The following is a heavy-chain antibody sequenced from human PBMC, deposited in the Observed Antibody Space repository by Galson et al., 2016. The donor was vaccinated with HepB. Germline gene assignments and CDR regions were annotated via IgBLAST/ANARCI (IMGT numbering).Heavy chain of an antibody. D-gene: IGHD1-1*01. CDR3: ARDLGGAYGTGRSFDY. Sequence: CAISGDSVSSNSAAWNWIRQSPSRGLEWLGRTYYRSKWYNDYAVAVKSRITINLDTSKNQFSLQLNSVTPEDTAVYYCARDLGGAYGTGRSFDYWGQGTLVTVSS. CDR2: TYYRSKWYN. J-gene: IGHJ4*02. CDR1: GDSVSSNSAA. V-gene: IGHV6-1*01.